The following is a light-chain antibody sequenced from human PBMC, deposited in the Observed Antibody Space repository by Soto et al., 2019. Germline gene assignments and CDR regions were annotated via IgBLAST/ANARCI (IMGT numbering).Light chain of an antibody. CDR2: GTS. V-gene: IGKV3-15*01. J-gene: IGKJ1*01. CDR1: QNIDSN. CDR3: QQYNNWPPWT. Sequence: EIVMTQSPATLSVSPGERATLSRRASQNIDSNLAWFQQKPGQAPRLLIYGTSTRATGIPARFSGSGSGTEFTLTISSLQSEDFAVYYCQQYNNWPPWTFGQGTKVEIK.